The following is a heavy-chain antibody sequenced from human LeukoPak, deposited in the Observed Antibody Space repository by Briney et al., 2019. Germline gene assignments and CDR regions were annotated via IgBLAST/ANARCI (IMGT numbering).Heavy chain of an antibody. CDR1: GDRLTNNW. J-gene: IGHJ4*02. CDR2: IYPDDSDA. D-gene: IGHD1-26*01. Sequence: GESLKISCKISGDRLTNNWIGWVRQMPGKGLEWMGVIYPDDSDARYSPSFQGQVTISADKSISTTYLQWSSLEASDTAMYYCARLPSPPYTGTYSLDCWGQGTLVTVSS. CDR3: ARLPSPPYTGTYSLDC. V-gene: IGHV5-51*01.